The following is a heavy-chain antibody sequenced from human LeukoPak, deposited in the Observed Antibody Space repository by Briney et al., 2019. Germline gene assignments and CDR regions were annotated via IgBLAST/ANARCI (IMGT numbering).Heavy chain of an antibody. D-gene: IGHD3-10*01. CDR1: GFTFSSYG. Sequence: GGSLRLSCAASGFTFSSYGMSWVRQAPGKGLEWVSAIGGRDGSTYYADSVKGRFTISRDNSKNTLYVQMNSLRAEDTAVYYCAKGHYYGSGSLDYWGQGTPVTVSS. V-gene: IGHV3-23*01. CDR3: AKGHYYGSGSLDY. CDR2: IGGRDGST. J-gene: IGHJ4*02.